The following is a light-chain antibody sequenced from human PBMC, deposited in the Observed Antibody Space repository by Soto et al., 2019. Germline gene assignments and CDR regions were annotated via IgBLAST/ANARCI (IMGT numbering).Light chain of an antibody. V-gene: IGKV1-5*01. Sequence: DIQLTRHQPSLSASVENRVTFTCGASQSMSSWLAWHQQKPGKAPKLLIYDASSLESGVPSRFSGSGSGTEFTLTISSLQPEDFATYYCQQYNSYPLTFGGGTKVDIK. CDR2: DAS. CDR1: QSMSSW. CDR3: QQYNSYPLT. J-gene: IGKJ4*01.